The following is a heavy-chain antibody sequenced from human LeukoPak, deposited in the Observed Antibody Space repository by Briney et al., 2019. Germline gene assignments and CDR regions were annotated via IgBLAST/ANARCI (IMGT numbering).Heavy chain of an antibody. V-gene: IGHV3-23*01. CDR2: ISNSGDTT. J-gene: IGHJ4*02. CDR1: GFTFTSYG. Sequence: GGSLRLSCAASGFTFTSYGMNWVRQAPGKGLEWVSVISNSGDTTYYADSVKGRFTISRDNSKNTLYLQMDSLRAEDTAIYYCANLHRALPDYWGQGTLVTVSP. CDR3: ANLHRALPDY.